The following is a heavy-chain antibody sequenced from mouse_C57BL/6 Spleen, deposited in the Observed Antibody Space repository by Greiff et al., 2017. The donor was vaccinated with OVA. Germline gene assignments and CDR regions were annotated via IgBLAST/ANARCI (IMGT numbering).Heavy chain of an antibody. CDR1: GYTFTSYW. Sequence: QVQLQQPGAELVKPGASVKLSCKASGYTFTSYWMHWVKQRPGQGLEWIGMIHPNSGSTNYNEKFKGKATLTVDKSSSTAYMQLSSLTSEDSAVYYCARSNHDAYFDYWGQGTTLTVSS. CDR2: IHPNSGST. V-gene: IGHV1-64*01. J-gene: IGHJ2*01. D-gene: IGHD2-12*01. CDR3: ARSNHDAYFDY.